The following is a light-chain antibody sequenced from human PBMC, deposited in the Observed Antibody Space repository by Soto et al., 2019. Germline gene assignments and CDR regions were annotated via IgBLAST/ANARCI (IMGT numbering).Light chain of an antibody. V-gene: IGKV3-20*01. CDR1: QRVSSAY. J-gene: IGKJ3*01. CDR3: QKYDTWAI. Sequence: EIVLTQSPGTLSLSPGERATLSCRASQRVSSAYLAWYQQKPGQAPRLLMYGASSRATGTPDRFSGRGSGTEHTPTASTLELENLAVYYCQKYDTWAIFGPGTKVDIK. CDR2: GAS.